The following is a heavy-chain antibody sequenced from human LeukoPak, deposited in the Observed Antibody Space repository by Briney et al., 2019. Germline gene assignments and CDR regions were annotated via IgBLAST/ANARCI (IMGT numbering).Heavy chain of an antibody. V-gene: IGHV1-8*01. CDR3: ARRSLKKTTFDY. D-gene: IGHD1-1*01. CDR1: GYTFTSYD. CDR2: MNPNGGNT. J-gene: IGHJ4*02. Sequence: ASVKVSCKASGYTFTSYDINWVRQATGQGLEWMGWMNPNGGNTGYAQKFQGRVTMTRNTSISTAYMELSSLRSEDTAVYYCARRSLKKTTFDYRGQGTLVTVSS.